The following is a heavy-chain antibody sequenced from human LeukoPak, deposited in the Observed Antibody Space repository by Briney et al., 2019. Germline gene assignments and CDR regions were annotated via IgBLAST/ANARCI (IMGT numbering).Heavy chain of an antibody. CDR2: IIPIFGTA. D-gene: IGHD6-19*01. CDR1: GGTFSSYA. J-gene: IGHJ4*02. CDR3: ARAYSGYSSGWWGRPQHYFDY. V-gene: IGHV1-69*13. Sequence: SVKVSCKASGGTFSSYAISWVRQAPGQGLEWMGGIIPIFGTANYAQKFQGRVTITADESTSTAYMELSGLRSDDTAVYYCARAYSGYSSGWWGRPQHYFDYWGQGTLVTVSS.